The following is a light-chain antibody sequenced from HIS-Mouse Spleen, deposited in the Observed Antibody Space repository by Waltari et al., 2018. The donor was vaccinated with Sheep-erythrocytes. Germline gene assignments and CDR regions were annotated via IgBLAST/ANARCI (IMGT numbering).Light chain of an antibody. CDR2: EVS. CDR1: SSDVGGYNY. CDR3: SSYAGSNNWV. V-gene: IGLV2-8*01. J-gene: IGLJ3*02. Sequence: QSALTQPPSASGSPGQSVTISCTGTSSDVGGYNYVSWYQQHPGKAPKLMIYEVSNRPSGFPDRFSGSNAGNTASLTVAGLQAEDEADYYCSSYAGSNNWVFGGGTKLTVL.